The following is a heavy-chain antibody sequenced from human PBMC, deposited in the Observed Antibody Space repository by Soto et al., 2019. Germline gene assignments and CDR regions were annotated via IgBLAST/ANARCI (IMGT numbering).Heavy chain of an antibody. Sequence: PSETLSLTCTVSGDPINTGAYFWTWIRQTPGKGLEWIASIYYSGSTYYNPSLKSRVTISVDTSKNQFSLKLSSVTAADTAVYYCARTKYYYDSSGSNAFDIWGQGTMVTVSS. CDR2: IYYSGST. CDR3: ARTKYYYDSSGSNAFDI. J-gene: IGHJ3*02. V-gene: IGHV4-39*01. D-gene: IGHD3-22*01. CDR1: GDPINTGAYF.